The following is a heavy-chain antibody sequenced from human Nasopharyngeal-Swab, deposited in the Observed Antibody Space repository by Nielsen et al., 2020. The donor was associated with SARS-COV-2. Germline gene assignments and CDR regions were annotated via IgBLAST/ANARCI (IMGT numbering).Heavy chain of an antibody. V-gene: IGHV3-53*01. D-gene: IGHD4-17*01. Sequence: WIRQPPGKGLEWVSVIYSGGSTYYADSVKGRFTTSRDNSKNTLYLQMNSLRAEDTAVYYCARDQYGDYGDYWGQGTLVTVSS. CDR3: ARDQYGDYGDY. CDR2: IYSGGST. J-gene: IGHJ4*02.